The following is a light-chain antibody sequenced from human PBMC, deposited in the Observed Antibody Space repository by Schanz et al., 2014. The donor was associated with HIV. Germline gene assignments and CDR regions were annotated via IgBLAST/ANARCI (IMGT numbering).Light chain of an antibody. CDR2: EVS. V-gene: IGLV2-8*01. CDR3: CSYAGTYTVI. Sequence: QSVLTQPPSASGSPGQSVTISCTGTSSDVGDYNYVSWYQQHPGTAPKIMIYEVSKRPSGVPDRFSGSKSGTSASLAITGLQAEDEADYYCCSYAGTYTVIFGGGTKVTVL. CDR1: SSDVGDYNY. J-gene: IGLJ2*01.